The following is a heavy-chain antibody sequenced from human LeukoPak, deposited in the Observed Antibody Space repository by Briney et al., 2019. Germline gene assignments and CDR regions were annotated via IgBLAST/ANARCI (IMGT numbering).Heavy chain of an antibody. V-gene: IGHV3-48*01. CDR2: ISFSGTTT. D-gene: IGHD4-17*01. CDR3: ATETYGDRHYYYGMDV. CDR1: GFTFTIYN. Sequence: PGESLRLSCAASGFTFTIYNMNWVRQAPGKGLEWVSFISFSGTTTYYADSVKGRFTISRDIAKNTLYLQMNSLRAEDTAVYYCATETYGDRHYYYGMDVWGQGTTVTVSS. J-gene: IGHJ6*02.